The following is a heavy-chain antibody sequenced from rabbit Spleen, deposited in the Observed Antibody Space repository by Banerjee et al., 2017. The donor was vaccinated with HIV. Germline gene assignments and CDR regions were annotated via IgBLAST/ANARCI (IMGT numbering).Heavy chain of an antibody. V-gene: IGHV1S40*01. Sequence: QSLVESGGDLVKPGASLTHTCRAAGVSFIGNSYMSCVVQAPGKGLEWIVCIDTGSSGFAYFASWEKGRFSISTTSSTTVTLEITRLAVADAASFCCGRSGEVGYGYFDLWGQGTLVTVS. D-gene: IGHD2-1*01. CDR3: GRSGEVGYGYFDL. J-gene: IGHJ4*01. CDR1: GVSFIGNSY. CDR2: IDTGSSGFA.